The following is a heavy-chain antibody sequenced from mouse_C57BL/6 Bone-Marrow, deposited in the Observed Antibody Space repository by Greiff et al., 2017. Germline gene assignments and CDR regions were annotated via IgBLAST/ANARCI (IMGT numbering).Heavy chain of an antibody. CDR3: AREQEAMDY. Sequence: EVMLVESEGGLVQPGSSMKLSCTASGFTFSDYYMAWVRQVPEKGLEWVANINYDGSSTYYLDSLKSRFIISRDNAKNILYLQMSSLKSEDTATYYCAREQEAMDYWGQGTSVTVSS. V-gene: IGHV5-16*01. J-gene: IGHJ4*01. CDR1: GFTFSDYY. CDR2: INYDGSST.